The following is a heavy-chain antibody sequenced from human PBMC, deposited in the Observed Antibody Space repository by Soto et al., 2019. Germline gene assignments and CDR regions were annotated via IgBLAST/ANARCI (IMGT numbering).Heavy chain of an antibody. CDR1: GFTFSSYS. CDR3: ARAAYNSGPGY. J-gene: IGHJ4*02. D-gene: IGHD5-12*01. CDR2: ISPSSGNI. Sequence: EVHLEECGGGLVEPGGSLRLSCAASGFTFSSYSMNWVRQAPGKGLEWVSYISPSSGNIHYADSVKGRFTISRDNANNSLYLQMDSLRGEDTAVYYCARAAYNSGPGYWGQGTLVTVSS. V-gene: IGHV3-48*01.